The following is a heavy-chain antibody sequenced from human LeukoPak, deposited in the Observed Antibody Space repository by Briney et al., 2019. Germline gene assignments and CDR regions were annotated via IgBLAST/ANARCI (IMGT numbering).Heavy chain of an antibody. CDR2: ISSSSSYI. CDR1: GFTFSSYS. D-gene: IGHD2-2*01. J-gene: IGHJ4*02. Sequence: PGGSLRLSCAASGFTFSSYSMNWVRQAPGKGLEWVSSISSSSSYINYADSVKGRFTISRDNAKNSLYLQMNSLRAEDTAVYYCARDYCSSTSCHGDYWGQGTLVTVSS. CDR3: ARDYCSSTSCHGDY. V-gene: IGHV3-21*01.